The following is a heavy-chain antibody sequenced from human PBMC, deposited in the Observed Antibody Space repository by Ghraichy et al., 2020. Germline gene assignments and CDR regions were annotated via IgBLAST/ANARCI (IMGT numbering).Heavy chain of an antibody. V-gene: IGHV2-70*01. CDR2: IDWDDDK. Sequence: SGPTLVKPTQTLTLTCTFSGFSLSTSGMCVSWIRQPPGKALEWLALIDWDDDKYYSTSLKTRLTISKDTSKNQVVLTMTNMDPVDTATYYCARVLYYYDSSGYNFDYWGQGTLVTVSS. CDR3: ARVLYYYDSSGYNFDY. D-gene: IGHD3-22*01. CDR1: GFSLSTSGMC. J-gene: IGHJ4*02.